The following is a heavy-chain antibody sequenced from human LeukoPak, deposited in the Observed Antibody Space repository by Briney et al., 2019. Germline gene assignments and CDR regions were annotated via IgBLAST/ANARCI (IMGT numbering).Heavy chain of an antibody. CDR2: ISSSGSTI. CDR3: ARDRGYCSSTSCPWVWFDP. D-gene: IGHD2-2*01. CDR1: GFTFSDYY. V-gene: IGHV3-11*04. Sequence: PGGSLRLSCAASGFTFSDYYMSWIRQAPGKGLEWVSYISSSGSTIYYADSVKGRFTISRDNAKNSLYLQMNSLRAEDTAVYYCARDRGYCSSTSCPWVWFDPWGQGTLVTVSS. J-gene: IGHJ5*02.